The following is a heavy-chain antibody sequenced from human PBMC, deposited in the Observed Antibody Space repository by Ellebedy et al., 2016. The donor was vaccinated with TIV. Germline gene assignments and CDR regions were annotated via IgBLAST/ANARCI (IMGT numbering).Heavy chain of an antibody. CDR1: GFTFSSYA. J-gene: IGHJ6*02. CDR2: ISGSGGST. CDR3: AKGRLVHYYYGMDV. Sequence: GESLKISCAASGFTFSSYAMSWVRQAPGKGLEWVSAISGSGGSTYYADSVKGRFTISRDNSKNTLYLQMNSLRAEDTAVYYCAKGRLVHYYYGMDVWGQGTTVTVSS. V-gene: IGHV3-23*01. D-gene: IGHD5-12*01.